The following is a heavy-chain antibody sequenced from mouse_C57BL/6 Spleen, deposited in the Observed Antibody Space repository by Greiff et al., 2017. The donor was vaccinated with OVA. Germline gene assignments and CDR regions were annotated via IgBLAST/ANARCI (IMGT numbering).Heavy chain of an antibody. CDR3: ARQRLRREAWFAY. D-gene: IGHD2-2*01. V-gene: IGHV5-17*01. CDR2: ISSGSSTI. CDR1: GFTFSDYG. J-gene: IGHJ3*01. Sequence: EVKVEESGGGLVKPGGSLKLSCAASGFTFSDYGMHWVRQAPEKGLEWVAYISSGSSTIYYADTVKGRFTISRDNAKNTLFLQMTSLRSEDTAMYYCARQRLRREAWFAYWGQGTLVTVSA.